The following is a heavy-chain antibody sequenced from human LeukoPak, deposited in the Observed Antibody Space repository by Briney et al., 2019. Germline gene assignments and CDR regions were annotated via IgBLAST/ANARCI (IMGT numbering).Heavy chain of an antibody. Sequence: GASVKVSCKASGYTFTSYYMHWVRQAPGQGLEWMGIINPSGGSTSYAQKFQGRVTMTRDTSTSTVYMELSSMRSEYTAVYYCARDVGARAFDYWGQGTLVTVSS. CDR1: GYTFTSYY. D-gene: IGHD1-26*01. CDR3: ARDVGARAFDY. J-gene: IGHJ4*02. V-gene: IGHV1-46*01. CDR2: INPSGGST.